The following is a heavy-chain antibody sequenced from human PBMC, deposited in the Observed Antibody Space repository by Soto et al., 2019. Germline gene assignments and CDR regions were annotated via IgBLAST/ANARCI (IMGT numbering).Heavy chain of an antibody. CDR3: AHRPNITVGYIFDY. V-gene: IGHV2-5*02. CDR2: IYWDDDH. CDR1: GFSLNTNGVG. Sequence: QITLKESSPTLVKPTQTLTLTCTFSGFSLNTNGVGVGWIRQPPGKALEWLALIYWDDDHRYSTSLKSRLTITKDTSKNQEVLTMTNMDPVDTATYYCAHRPNITVGYIFDYWGQGALVTVSS. D-gene: IGHD5-12*01. J-gene: IGHJ4*02.